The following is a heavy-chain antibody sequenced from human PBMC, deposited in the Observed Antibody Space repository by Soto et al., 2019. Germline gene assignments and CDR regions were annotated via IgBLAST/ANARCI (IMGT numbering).Heavy chain of an antibody. CDR2: IYHSGST. CDR1: GGSISSGGYS. J-gene: IGHJ6*02. CDR3: ARVPDV. V-gene: IGHV4-30-2*01. Sequence: SETLSLTCAVSGGSISSGGYSWSWIRQPPGEGLEWIGYIYHSGSTYYNPSLKSRVTISVDRSKNQFSLKLSSVTAADTAVYYCARVPDVWGQGTTDTGSS.